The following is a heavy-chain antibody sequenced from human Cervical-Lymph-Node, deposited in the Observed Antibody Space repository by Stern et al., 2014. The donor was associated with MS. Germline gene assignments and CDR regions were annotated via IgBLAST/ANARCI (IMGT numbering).Heavy chain of an antibody. J-gene: IGHJ4*02. D-gene: IGHD6-19*01. V-gene: IGHV3-23*01. CDR2: ISGSDGST. CDR3: AKVYGSGPFDY. CDR1: GFTFSSYA. Sequence: EVQLLESGGTLVQPGGSLRLSCAASGFTFSSYAMSWVRQAPGKGMESVSVISGSDGSTFYADSVKGRFTISRDNSKNTLFLKMNSLRAEDTAVYYCAKVYGSGPFDYWGQGTLVTVSS.